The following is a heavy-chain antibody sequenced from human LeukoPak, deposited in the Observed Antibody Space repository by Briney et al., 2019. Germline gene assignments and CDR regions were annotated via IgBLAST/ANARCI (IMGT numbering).Heavy chain of an antibody. CDR3: AREIVGGGGFDY. CDR2: VYSGGST. D-gene: IGHD1-26*01. Sequence: LEWVSVVYSGGSTYYADSVKGRFTISRDNSKNTLYLQMNSLRADYTAVYYCAREIVGGGGFDYWGQGTLVTVSS. J-gene: IGHJ4*02. V-gene: IGHV3-53*01.